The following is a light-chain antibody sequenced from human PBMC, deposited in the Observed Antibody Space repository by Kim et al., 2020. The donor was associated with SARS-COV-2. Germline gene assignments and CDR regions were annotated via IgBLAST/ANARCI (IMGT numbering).Light chain of an antibody. V-gene: IGLV3-19*01. Sequence: ALGQTVRITCQGDSLRNYYASWYQQKPGQAPLLVIYGKDNRPSGIPDRFSGSGSGNTASLTITGAQAEDEADYYCHSRDSSGNHRVFGGGTKLTVL. CDR1: SLRNYY. CDR3: HSRDSSGNHRV. J-gene: IGLJ3*02. CDR2: GKD.